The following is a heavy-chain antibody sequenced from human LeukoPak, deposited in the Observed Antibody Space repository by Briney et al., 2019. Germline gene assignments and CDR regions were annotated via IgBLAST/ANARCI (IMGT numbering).Heavy chain of an antibody. CDR2: VSYDGSDT. J-gene: IGHJ3*01. D-gene: IGHD6-19*01. CDR1: GFTFGSYG. CDR3: AKDQPQGYSSGWYARGPPPD. V-gene: IGHV3-30*18. Sequence: PGGSLRLSCAASGFTFGSYGMHWVRQAPGKGLEWVAVVSYDGSDTYYADSVKGRFTTSRDNSKNTLYLQMNSLRVEDTAVYYCAKDQPQGYSSGWYARGPPPDWGQGTMVTVSS.